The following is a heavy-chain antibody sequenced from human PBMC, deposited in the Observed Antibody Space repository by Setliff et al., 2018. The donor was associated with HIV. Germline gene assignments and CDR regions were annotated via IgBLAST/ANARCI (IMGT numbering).Heavy chain of an antibody. D-gene: IGHD2-21*01. CDR3: ARHSIAVVIGVPERDDAFDI. J-gene: IGHJ3*02. V-gene: IGHV4-39*01. CDR1: GGSISRRDYC. CDR2: VYYTWNT. Sequence: SETLSLTCTVSGGSISRRDYCWGWIRQPPGKGLEWIGSVYYTWNTYYNPSLKSRVTVSVDTSKNQFSQKLSSVTAADTAVYYCARHSIAVVIGVPERDDAFDIWGHGTMVTV.